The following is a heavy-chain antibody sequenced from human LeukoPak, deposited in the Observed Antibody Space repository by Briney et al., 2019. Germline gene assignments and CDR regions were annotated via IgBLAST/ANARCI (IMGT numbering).Heavy chain of an antibody. Sequence: GGSLRLSCVASGFTFSSYGKHWVRQAPGKEMEWVAVISNDGSSKYYTDSVKGRVTIARDNSKNTLYLQMNSLRAEDTAVYYCARGENSKTYPVSGYWGQGTLVTVSS. V-gene: IGHV3-30*03. J-gene: IGHJ4*02. CDR3: ARGENSKTYPVSGY. CDR1: GFTFSSYG. D-gene: IGHD2/OR15-2a*01. CDR2: ISNDGSSK.